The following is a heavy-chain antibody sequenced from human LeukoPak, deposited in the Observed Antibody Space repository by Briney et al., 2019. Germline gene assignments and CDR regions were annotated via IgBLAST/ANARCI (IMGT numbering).Heavy chain of an antibody. D-gene: IGHD2-15*01. CDR2: IYPGDSGH. CDR3: ARSGGHWVYCCGGSCYFDY. CDR1: EYSFSNYW. J-gene: IGHJ4*02. Sequence: GESLKISCKGSEYSFSNYWIGWVRQMPGKGLEWMGTIYPGDSGHIYSPSFQGQVTISADKSISTAYLQWSSLKASDTAMYYCARSGGHWVYCCGGSCYFDYWGQGTLVTVSS. V-gene: IGHV5-51*01.